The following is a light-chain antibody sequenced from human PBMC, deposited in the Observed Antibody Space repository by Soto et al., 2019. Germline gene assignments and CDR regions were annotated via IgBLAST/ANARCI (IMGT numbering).Light chain of an antibody. CDR3: QEYGRSPPWR. CDR1: QIVSSSY. V-gene: IGKV3-20*01. J-gene: IGKJ1*01. Sequence: LSQSRGSLSVSQGERATVSCRASQIVSSSYLAWYQQKPGQAPRLLIYGASSRATGIPDRFSGSGSGTDFTLTISRLEPEDFGVYYWQEYGRSPPWRLGEGTKVDIK. CDR2: GAS.